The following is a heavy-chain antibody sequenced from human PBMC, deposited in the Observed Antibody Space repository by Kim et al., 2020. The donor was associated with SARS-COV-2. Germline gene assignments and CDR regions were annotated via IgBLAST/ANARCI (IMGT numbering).Heavy chain of an antibody. Sequence: GGSLRHSCAASGFTFDDYAMHWVRQAPGKGLEWVSLISGDGGSTYYADSVKGRFTISRDNSKNSLYLQMNSLRTEDTALYYCAKVAIGGIAAAGTKFDWYFDLWGRGTLVTVSS. CDR1: GFTFDDYA. V-gene: IGHV3-43*02. D-gene: IGHD6-13*01. J-gene: IGHJ2*01. CDR2: ISGDGGST. CDR3: AKVAIGGIAAAGTKFDWYFDL.